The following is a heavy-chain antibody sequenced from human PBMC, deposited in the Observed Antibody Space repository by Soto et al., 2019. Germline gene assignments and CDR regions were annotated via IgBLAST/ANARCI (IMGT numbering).Heavy chain of an antibody. CDR1: GGSISTGGYY. CDR2: IYYSGST. Sequence: QVQLQESGPGLVKPSQTLSLTCTVSGGSISTGGYYWTWIRQHPGKGLEWIGYIYYSGSTYYNPSLKSRVTISVDTSKNQFSLKLSSVSAADTAVYYCARGLSVTLFDNWGQGTLVTVSS. CDR3: ARGLSVTLFDN. V-gene: IGHV4-31*03. J-gene: IGHJ4*02. D-gene: IGHD4-17*01.